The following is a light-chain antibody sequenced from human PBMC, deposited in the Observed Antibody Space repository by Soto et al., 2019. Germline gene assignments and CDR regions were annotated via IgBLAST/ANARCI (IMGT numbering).Light chain of an antibody. J-gene: IGLJ3*02. V-gene: IGLV2-14*03. CDR2: DVT. CDR1: SSDVGGYKY. CDR3: SSYSSTSTLWV. Sequence: QSALTQPASVSGSPGQSITISCTGTSSDVGGYKYVSWYQQHPGKAPKLMIYDVTNRPSGVSNRFSGSKSGNTASLAISGLQAEDEADYYCSSYSSTSTLWVFGGGTKLTV.